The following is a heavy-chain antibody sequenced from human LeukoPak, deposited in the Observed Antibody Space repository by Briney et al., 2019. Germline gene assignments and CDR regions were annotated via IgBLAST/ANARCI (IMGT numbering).Heavy chain of an antibody. CDR1: GYTFTSYD. Sequence: ASVKVSCKASGYTFTSYDINWVRQAPGQGPEWMGVISPSGGSTTYAQKFQGRVTLTRDMSTSTDYLELSSLRSEDTAVHYCARDNSVRDEAWWFNPWGQGTLVTVSS. D-gene: IGHD5-24*01. CDR3: ARDNSVRDEAWWFNP. V-gene: IGHV1-46*01. CDR2: ISPSGGST. J-gene: IGHJ5*02.